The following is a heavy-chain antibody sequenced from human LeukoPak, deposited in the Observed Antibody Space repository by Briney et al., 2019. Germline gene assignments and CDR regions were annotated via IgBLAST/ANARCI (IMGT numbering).Heavy chain of an antibody. Sequence: PGGSLRLSCAASGFSVSSYAMSWVRQAPGKGLEWFSGISYSGGSTYYTDSVQGRLTISRDNSKNTLYLEMNSLRVEDTAVYYCAKLGWLGYCSSTSCPLGYWGQGTLVTVSS. V-gene: IGHV3-23*01. CDR1: GFSVSSYA. D-gene: IGHD2-2*01. J-gene: IGHJ4*02. CDR2: ISYSGGST. CDR3: AKLGWLGYCSSTSCPLGY.